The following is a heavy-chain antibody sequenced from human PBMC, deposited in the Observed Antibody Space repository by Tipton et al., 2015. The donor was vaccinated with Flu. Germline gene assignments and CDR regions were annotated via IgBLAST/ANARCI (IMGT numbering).Heavy chain of an antibody. CDR3: GRSGRSGMPIDS. CDR2: IYRSGST. D-gene: IGHD2-15*01. V-gene: IGHV4-38-2*01. CDR1: GYSINSGYY. Sequence: TLSLTCSVSGYSINSGYYWGWVRRPPGKGLEWIGTIYRSGSTYYNPSLKSRISISLDTSKNQVSLSLSSVTAADTAVYYCGRSGRSGMPIDSWGQGTLVTVSS. J-gene: IGHJ4*02.